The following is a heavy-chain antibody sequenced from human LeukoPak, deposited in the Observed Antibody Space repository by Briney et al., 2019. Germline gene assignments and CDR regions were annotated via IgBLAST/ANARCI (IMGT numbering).Heavy chain of an antibody. CDR3: ARDGGWLEIEYYFDY. Sequence: ASVKVSCKASGGTFSSYAISWVRQAPGQGLEWMGRIIPILGIANYAQKFQGRVTITADKSTSTAYMELSSLRSEDTAVYYCARDGGWLEIEYYFDYWGQGTLVTVSS. V-gene: IGHV1-69*04. CDR1: GGTFSSYA. CDR2: IIPILGIA. J-gene: IGHJ4*02. D-gene: IGHD3-16*01.